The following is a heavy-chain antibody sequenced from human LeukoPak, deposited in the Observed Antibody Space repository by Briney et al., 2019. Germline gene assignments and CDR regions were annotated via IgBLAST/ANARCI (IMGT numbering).Heavy chain of an antibody. CDR3: ARDYDSTGYYYIWDY. V-gene: IGHV3-23*01. Sequence: PGGSLRLSRAASGFTFSSYAMSWVRQAPGKGLEWVSAISGSGGSTYYADSVKGRFTISRDNSKNSLYLQMNSLRAEDTAVYYCARDYDSTGYYYIWDYWGQGTLVTVSS. J-gene: IGHJ4*02. D-gene: IGHD3-22*01. CDR1: GFTFSSYA. CDR2: ISGSGGST.